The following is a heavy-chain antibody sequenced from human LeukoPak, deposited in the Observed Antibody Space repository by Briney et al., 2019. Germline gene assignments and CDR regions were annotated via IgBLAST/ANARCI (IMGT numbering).Heavy chain of an antibody. V-gene: IGHV3-23*01. J-gene: IGHJ4*02. CDR2: VNGAGIGT. CDR1: GYTFRDHG. CDR3: AKVSVCFACYFDC. Sequence: GGSLRLSCAASGYTFRDHGMAWLLQVPGRGLAWLASVNGAGIGTYYAPTVKGRFTISRDNSKNTAYLQMSTLRADDTAIYYCAKVSVCFACYFDCWGQGILVTVSS. D-gene: IGHD3-10*02.